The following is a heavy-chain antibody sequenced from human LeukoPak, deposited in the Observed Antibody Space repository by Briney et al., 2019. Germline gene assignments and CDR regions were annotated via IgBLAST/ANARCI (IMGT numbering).Heavy chain of an antibody. J-gene: IGHJ4*01. CDR1: GGSFSGYY. Sequence: SETLSLTCAVYGGSFSGYYWSWIRQPPGKGLEWIGEINHSGSTNYNPSLKSRVTISVDTSKNQFSLKLSSVTAADTAVYNCARGVASPILRYFDWLLYPSFDYWGQEPWSPSPQ. D-gene: IGHD3-9*01. CDR3: ARGVASPILRYFDWLLYPSFDY. V-gene: IGHV4-34*01. CDR2: INHSGST.